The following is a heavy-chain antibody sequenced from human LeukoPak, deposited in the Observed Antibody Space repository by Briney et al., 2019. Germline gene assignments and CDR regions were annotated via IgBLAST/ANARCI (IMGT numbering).Heavy chain of an antibody. CDR3: ARGHYVLRFLEWSTPFDY. Sequence: SETLSLTCTVSGGSISSYSWTWIRQPPGKGLEWIGSIYYSGSTNYNPSLKSRVTISVDTSKNQFSLKLSSVTAADTAVYYCARGHYVLRFLEWSTPFDYWGQGTLVTVSS. J-gene: IGHJ4*02. V-gene: IGHV4-59*01. CDR1: GGSISSYS. CDR2: IYYSGST. D-gene: IGHD3-3*01.